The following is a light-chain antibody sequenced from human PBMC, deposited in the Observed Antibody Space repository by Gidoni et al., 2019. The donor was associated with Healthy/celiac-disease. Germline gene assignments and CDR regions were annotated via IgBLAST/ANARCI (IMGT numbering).Light chain of an antibody. CDR1: SSDVGGYNY. CDR2: EVS. CDR3: SSYAGSNIGV. J-gene: IGLJ3*02. Sequence: QSALTQPPSASVSPGQSVTISCTGTSSDVGGYNYVSWYQQHPGKAPKLMIYEVSKRPSGVPDRFSGSKSGNTASLTVSGLQAEDEADYYCSSYAGSNIGVFGGGTKLTVL. V-gene: IGLV2-8*01.